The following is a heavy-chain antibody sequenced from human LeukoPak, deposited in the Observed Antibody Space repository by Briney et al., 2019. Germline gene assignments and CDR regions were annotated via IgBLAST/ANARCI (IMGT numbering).Heavy chain of an antibody. D-gene: IGHD6-6*01. CDR2: IKSKTDGGTT. J-gene: IGHJ4*02. CDR1: GFTFSNAW. Sequence: GGSLRLSCAASGFTFSNAWMSWVRQTPGKGLEWVGRIKSKTDGGTTDYAAPVKGRFTISRDDSKNTLSLQMNSLKTEDTAVYYCTTVTRYSSSSEVDYWGQGTLVTVPS. CDR3: TTVTRYSSSSEVDY. V-gene: IGHV3-15*01.